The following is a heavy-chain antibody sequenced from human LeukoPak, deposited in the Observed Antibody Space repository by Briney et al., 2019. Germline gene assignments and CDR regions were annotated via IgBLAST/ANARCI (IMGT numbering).Heavy chain of an antibody. CDR1: GFTFSSYG. Sequence: GGSLRLSRAASGFTFSSYGMHWVRQAPGKGLEWVAVISYDGSNKYYADSVKGRFTISRDNSKNTLYLQMNSLRAEDTAVYYCAKDRQRLTGTIDYWGQGTLVTVSS. D-gene: IGHD7-27*01. CDR3: AKDRQRLTGTIDY. J-gene: IGHJ4*02. CDR2: ISYDGSNK. V-gene: IGHV3-30*18.